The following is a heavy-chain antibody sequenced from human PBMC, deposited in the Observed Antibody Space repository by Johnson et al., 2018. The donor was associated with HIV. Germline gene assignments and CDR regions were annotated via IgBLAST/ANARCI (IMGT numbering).Heavy chain of an antibody. D-gene: IGHD2-2*01. V-gene: IGHV3-23*04. Sequence: VQLVESGGGLVQPGGSLRLSCAASGFTFSSYAMSWVRQAPGKGLEWVSAISGSGGSTYYADSVKGRFTISRDNSKNTLYLQMNSLSAEDTAVDYCAKERGAPYCSSTSGYSTGAFESWGQGTMVTVSS. CDR1: GFTFSSYA. CDR2: ISGSGGST. J-gene: IGHJ3*02. CDR3: AKERGAPYCSSTSGYSTGAFES.